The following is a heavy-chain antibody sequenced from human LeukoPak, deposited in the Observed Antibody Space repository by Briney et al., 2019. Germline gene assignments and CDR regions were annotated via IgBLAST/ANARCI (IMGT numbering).Heavy chain of an antibody. Sequence: ASVKVSCKASGYTFTSYDINWVRQATGQGLEWMGWMNPNSGNTGYAQKFQGRVTMTRNTSISTAYMELSSLRSEDTAVYYCARGPDSVVVTEYYFDYWGQGTLVTVSS. CDR1: GYTFTSYD. CDR2: MNPNSGNT. V-gene: IGHV1-8*01. D-gene: IGHD2-21*02. CDR3: ARGPDSVVVTEYYFDY. J-gene: IGHJ4*02.